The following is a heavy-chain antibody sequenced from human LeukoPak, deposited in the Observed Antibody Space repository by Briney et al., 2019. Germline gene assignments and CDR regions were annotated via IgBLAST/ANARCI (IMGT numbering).Heavy chain of an antibody. CDR3: ARDVDGSQYFDY. D-gene: IGHD5-24*01. CDR2: IIPIFGTA. CDR1: GDTFSSYA. Sequence: ASVKVSCKASGDTFSSYAISWVRQAPGQGLEWMGGIIPIFGTANYAQKFQGRVTITADKSTSTAYMELSSLRSEDTAVYYCARDVDGSQYFDYWGQGTLVTVSS. V-gene: IGHV1-69*06. J-gene: IGHJ4*02.